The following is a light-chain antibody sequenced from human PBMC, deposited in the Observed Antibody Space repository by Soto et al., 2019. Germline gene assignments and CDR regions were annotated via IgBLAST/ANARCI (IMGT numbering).Light chain of an antibody. CDR2: GTS. J-gene: IGKJ2*01. Sequence: ENVLTQSPGTLSLSPGERATLSCRASQNVDSSYLAWYQQKPGQAPRLLIYGTSSRATGIPDRFSGSGSGTDFTLTINRLEPEDFSVYYCQHYSNSIHTFCQGTKVEIK. V-gene: IGKV3-20*01. CDR1: QNVDSSY. CDR3: QHYSNSIHT.